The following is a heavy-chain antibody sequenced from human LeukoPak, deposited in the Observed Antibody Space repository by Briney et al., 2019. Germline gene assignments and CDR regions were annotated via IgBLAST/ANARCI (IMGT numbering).Heavy chain of an antibody. CDR1: GGSISSYS. Sequence: PSETLSLTCTVSGGSISSYSWSWIRQPAGKGLEWIGRIYTRGSTNYNPSLKSRVTISVDKSKTQFSLKLSSVTAADTAVHYCARDEYSSSWHWFDPWGQGTLVTVSS. CDR2: IYTRGST. D-gene: IGHD6-13*01. V-gene: IGHV4-4*07. CDR3: ARDEYSSSWHWFDP. J-gene: IGHJ5*02.